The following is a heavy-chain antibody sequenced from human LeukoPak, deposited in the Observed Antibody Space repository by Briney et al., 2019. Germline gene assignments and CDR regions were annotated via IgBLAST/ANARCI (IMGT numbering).Heavy chain of an antibody. D-gene: IGHD6-13*01. J-gene: IGHJ3*02. CDR1: GFTFSSYA. CDR2: IKQDGSEK. Sequence: GGSLRLSCAASGFTFSSYATSWVRQAPGKGLEWVANIKQDGSEKYYVDSVKGRFTISRDNAKNSLYLQMNSLRAEDTAVYYCARGDLYSSSWYDAFDIWGQGTMVTVSS. V-gene: IGHV3-7*04. CDR3: ARGDLYSSSWYDAFDI.